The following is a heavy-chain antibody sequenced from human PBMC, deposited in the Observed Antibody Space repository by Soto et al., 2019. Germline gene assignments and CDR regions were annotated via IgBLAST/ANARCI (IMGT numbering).Heavy chain of an antibody. CDR3: ARAVAGTQNWFDT. CDR2: IWYDGSNK. CDR1: GFTFSSYG. Sequence: GGSLRLACAASGFTFSSYGMHWVRQAPGKGLEWVAVIWYDGSNKYYADSVKGRFTISRDNSKNTLYLQMNSLRAEDTAVYYCARAVAGTQNWFDTWGQGTLVTVSS. J-gene: IGHJ5*02. D-gene: IGHD6-19*01. V-gene: IGHV3-33*01.